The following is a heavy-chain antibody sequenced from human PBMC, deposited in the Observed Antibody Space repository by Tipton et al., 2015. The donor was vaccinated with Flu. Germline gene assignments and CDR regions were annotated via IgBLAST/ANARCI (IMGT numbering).Heavy chain of an antibody. CDR2: ISGSGHIT. Sequence: SLRLSCAASGFTFSSYGMTWVRQAPGKGLEWVSGISGSGHITYYADSVKGRFTISRDNSKDTVYLQMNSLRAEDTAVYYCASSVIGGWGQGTLVTVSS. V-gene: IGHV3-23*01. D-gene: IGHD6-6*01. CDR3: ASSVIGG. J-gene: IGHJ4*02. CDR1: GFTFSSYG.